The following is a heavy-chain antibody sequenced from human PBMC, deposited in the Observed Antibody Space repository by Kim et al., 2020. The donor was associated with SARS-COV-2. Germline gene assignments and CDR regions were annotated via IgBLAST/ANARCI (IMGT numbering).Heavy chain of an antibody. D-gene: IGHD4-17*01. V-gene: IGHV4-4*07. CDR3: ARTTTVVTPEGYYYYGMDV. CDR2: IYTSGST. Sequence: SETLSLTCTVSGGSISSYYWSWIRQPAGKGLEWIGRIYTSGSTNYNPSLKSRVTMSVDTSKNQFSLKLSSVTAADTAVYYCARTTTVVTPEGYYYYGMDVWGQGTTVTASS. J-gene: IGHJ6*02. CDR1: GGSISSYY.